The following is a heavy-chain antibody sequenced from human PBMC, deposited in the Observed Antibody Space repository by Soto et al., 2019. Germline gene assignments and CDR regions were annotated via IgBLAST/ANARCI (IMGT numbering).Heavy chain of an antibody. CDR1: GYTFTSYD. V-gene: IGHV1-8*01. Sequence: GASVKVSCKASGYTFTSYDINWVRQATGQGLEWMGWMNPNSGNTGYAQKFQGRVTMTRNTSISTAYMELSSLRSEDTAVYYCARVKNLRFLEWLLPHSPVNYFDYWGQGTLVTVSS. CDR2: MNPNSGNT. J-gene: IGHJ4*02. CDR3: ARVKNLRFLEWLLPHSPVNYFDY. D-gene: IGHD3-3*01.